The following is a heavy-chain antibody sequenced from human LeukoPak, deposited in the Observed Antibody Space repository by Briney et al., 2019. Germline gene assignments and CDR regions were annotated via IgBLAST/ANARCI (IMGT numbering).Heavy chain of an antibody. V-gene: IGHV4-59*01. CDR1: GGSLTNYY. J-gene: IGHJ4*02. CDR2: IHYSGDT. Sequence: SETLSLTCTVSGGSLTNYYWTWIRQTPGKGLEWLGNIHYSGDTNYNPSLKSRVKMSIDTSKNQFSLNLRSVTAADTAVYYCARAAPLLVAPQDYWGQGTLVTVSS. CDR3: ARAAPLLVAPQDY. D-gene: IGHD2-21*01.